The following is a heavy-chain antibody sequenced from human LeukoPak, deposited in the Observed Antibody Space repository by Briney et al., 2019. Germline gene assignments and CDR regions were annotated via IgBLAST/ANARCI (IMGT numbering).Heavy chain of an antibody. D-gene: IGHD3-22*01. CDR2: IYYTGST. CDR3: ASSYFYDGNRYFDY. Sequence: PSETLSLTCNVSGGSITSYYWNWIRQPPGKGLEWIGYIYYTGSTNSNPSLKSRLTISLDTSKKQFSLKLSSVTAADTAIYYCASSYFYDGNRYFDYWGQGALVPVSS. V-gene: IGHV4-59*08. J-gene: IGHJ4*02. CDR1: GGSITSYY.